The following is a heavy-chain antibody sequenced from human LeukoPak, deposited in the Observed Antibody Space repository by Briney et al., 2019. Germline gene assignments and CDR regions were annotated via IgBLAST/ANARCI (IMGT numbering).Heavy chain of an antibody. V-gene: IGHV1-18*01. J-gene: IGHJ4*02. CDR1: GYTFTSYG. Sequence: ASVKVSCKASGYTFTSYGISWVRQAPGQGLEWMGWISAYNGNTNYAQKFQGRVTITADESTSTAYMELSSLRSEDTAVYYCASFHPQSWGQGTLVTVSS. CDR2: ISAYNGNT. CDR3: ASFHPQS.